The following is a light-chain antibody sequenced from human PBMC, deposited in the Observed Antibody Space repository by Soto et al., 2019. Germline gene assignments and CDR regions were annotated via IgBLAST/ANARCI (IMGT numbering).Light chain of an antibody. CDR1: QGVGSW. CDR3: EQAGRFPLT. J-gene: IGKJ4*01. Sequence: DIQMTQSPSSVSASIGDIVTITCRASQGVGSWLAWYQQKPGKAPKLLIYAASTLQSGVPSRFSGSGSGTEFTLTISSLQPEDFATYYCEQAGRFPLTYGGGTKVEI. V-gene: IGKV1D-12*01. CDR2: AAS.